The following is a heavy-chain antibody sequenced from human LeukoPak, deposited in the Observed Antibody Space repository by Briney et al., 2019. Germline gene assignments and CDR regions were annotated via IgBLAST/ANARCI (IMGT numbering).Heavy chain of an antibody. CDR1: GFTFSSYN. CDR3: AREGGGLVIHAFDI. Sequence: PGGSLRLSCAASGFTFSSYNMNWVRQAPGKELEWVSSITSDSRYMYYADSVRGRFTISRDNSKNTVYLQMNSLRTEDTAVYFCAREGGGLVIHAFDIWGQGTMVTVSS. V-gene: IGHV3-21*01. J-gene: IGHJ3*02. CDR2: ITSDSRYM. D-gene: IGHD3/OR15-3a*01.